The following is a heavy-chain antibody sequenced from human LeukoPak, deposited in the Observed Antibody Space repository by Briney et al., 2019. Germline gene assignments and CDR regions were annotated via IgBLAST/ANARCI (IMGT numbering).Heavy chain of an antibody. CDR1: GFTFSSYG. CDR3: AKDGGGVRGVIGFDY. CDR2: ISYDGSNK. V-gene: IGHV3-30*18. J-gene: IGHJ4*02. Sequence: GGSLRLSCAASGFTFSSYGMHWVRQAPGKGLGWVAVISYDGSNKYYADSVKGRFTISRDNSKNTLYLQMNSLRAEDTAVYYCAKDGGGVRGVIGFDYWGQGTLVTVSS. D-gene: IGHD3-10*01.